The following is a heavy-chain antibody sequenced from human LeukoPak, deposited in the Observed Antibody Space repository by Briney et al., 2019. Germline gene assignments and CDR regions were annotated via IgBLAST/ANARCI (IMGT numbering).Heavy chain of an antibody. CDR1: GFTFSGSV. V-gene: IGHV3-73*01. J-gene: IGHJ4*02. CDR3: SVNYCSGGSCYMF. Sequence: GGSLRLSCAASGFTFSGSVMHWVRQASGKGLEWVGRIRSKANSYATGYVASVKGRLTISRDDSRNTAYLQMNSLKIEDTAVYYCSVNYCSGGSCYMFWGQGTLVTVSS. CDR2: IRSKANSYAT. D-gene: IGHD2-15*01.